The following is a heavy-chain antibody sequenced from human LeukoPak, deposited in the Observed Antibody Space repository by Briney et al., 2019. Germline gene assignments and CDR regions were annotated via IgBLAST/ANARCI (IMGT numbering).Heavy chain of an antibody. Sequence: GESLKISCKGSGYRFTSYWIGWVRQMPGKGLEWMGIISPGDSDTRYSPSFQGQVTISVDKSISTAYLQWSSLKASDTAMYYCVRCLAEGGRSVRLDPWGQGTLVTVSS. CDR1: GYRFTSYW. D-gene: IGHD6-19*01. V-gene: IGHV5-51*01. CDR3: VRCLAEGGRSVRLDP. J-gene: IGHJ5*02. CDR2: ISPGDSDT.